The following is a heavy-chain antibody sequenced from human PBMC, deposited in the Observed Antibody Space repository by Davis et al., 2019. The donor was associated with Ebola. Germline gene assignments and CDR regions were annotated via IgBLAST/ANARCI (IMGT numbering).Heavy chain of an antibody. CDR2: IRSSDTTI. J-gene: IGHJ6*02. CDR1: GFTLSDYY. D-gene: IGHD6-19*01. V-gene: IGHV3-11*01. Sequence: GESLKISCAASGFTLSDYYMSWIRQAPGKGLEWVSSIRSSDTTIYYSDPVRGRFTVSRDNAKNSLYLQMNSLRDEDTAVYFCARDKRSSWYGGMDVWGQGTTVTVSS. CDR3: ARDKRSSWYGGMDV.